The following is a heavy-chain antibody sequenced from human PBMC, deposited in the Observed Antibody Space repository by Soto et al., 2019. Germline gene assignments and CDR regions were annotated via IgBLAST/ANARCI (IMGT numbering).Heavy chain of an antibody. CDR3: AKYPTVWGSYPAFDY. Sequence: PGGSLRLSCAGSGFSFGDYWMSWLRQAPGKGLEWVININQRGSERYSVDSVKGRFTISRDNAKNSLYLQMNSLRAEDTAVYYCAKYPTVWGSYPAFDYWGQGTLVTVSS. V-gene: IGHV3-7*03. J-gene: IGHJ4*02. D-gene: IGHD3-16*02. CDR2: INQRGSER. CDR1: GFSFGDYW.